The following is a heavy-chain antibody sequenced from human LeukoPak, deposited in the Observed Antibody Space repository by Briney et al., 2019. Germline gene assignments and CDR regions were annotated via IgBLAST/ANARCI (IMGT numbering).Heavy chain of an antibody. Sequence: PGGSLRLSCAASGFTFSSYWMSWVRHAPGKGLEWVSGTNWNGGSTGYADSVKGRFTISRDNAKNSLYLQMNSLRVEDTASYYCARGRGSGSYNSIHYWGQGTLVTVSS. V-gene: IGHV3-20*04. J-gene: IGHJ4*02. CDR1: GFTFSSYW. CDR3: ARGRGSGSYNSIHY. CDR2: TNWNGGST. D-gene: IGHD3-10*01.